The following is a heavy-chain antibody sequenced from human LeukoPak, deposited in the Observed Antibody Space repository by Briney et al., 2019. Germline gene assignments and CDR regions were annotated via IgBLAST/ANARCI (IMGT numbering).Heavy chain of an antibody. D-gene: IGHD6-13*01. J-gene: IGHJ3*02. V-gene: IGHV1-2*02. CDR2: ISPNSGGT. CDR3: TRPSRVELGAFDI. CDR1: GYTFTGYY. Sequence: ASVKLSCKASGYTFTGYYMHWVRQDPGQGLEWMGCISPNSGGTYYAQKFQGRVTMTRDTSISTAYMELSGLRSDDTAVYYCTRPSRVELGAFDIWGQGTMVTVSS.